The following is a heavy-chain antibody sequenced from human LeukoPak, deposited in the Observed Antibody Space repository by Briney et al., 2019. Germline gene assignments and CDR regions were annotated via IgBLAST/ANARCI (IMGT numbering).Heavy chain of an antibody. Sequence: SETLSLTCTVSGGSISSGDYYWSWIRQPPGKGLEWIGYIYYSGSTYYNPSLKSRVTISVDTSKNQFSLRLSSVTAADTAVYYCARDHIAAAGYRHFDYWGQGALVTVSS. V-gene: IGHV4-30-4*01. D-gene: IGHD6-13*01. CDR2: IYYSGST. J-gene: IGHJ4*02. CDR1: GGSISSGDYY. CDR3: ARDHIAAAGYRHFDY.